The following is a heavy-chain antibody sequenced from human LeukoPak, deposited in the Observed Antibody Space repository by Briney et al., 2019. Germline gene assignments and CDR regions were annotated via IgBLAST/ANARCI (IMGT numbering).Heavy chain of an antibody. D-gene: IGHD3-3*01. CDR2: ISWNSGSI. CDR1: GFTFDDYA. V-gene: IGHV3-9*03. Sequence: GGSLRLSCAASGFTFDDYAMHWVRQAPGKGLEWVSGISWNSGSIGYADSVKGRFTISRDNAKNSLYLQMNSLRAEDMALYYCAKAPAGGYYTGGFDYWGQGTLVTVSS. J-gene: IGHJ4*02. CDR3: AKAPAGGYYTGGFDY.